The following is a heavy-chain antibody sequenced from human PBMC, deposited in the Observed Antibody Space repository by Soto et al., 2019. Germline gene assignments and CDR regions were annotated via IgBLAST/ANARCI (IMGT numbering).Heavy chain of an antibody. CDR2: ISGSGVGT. CDR3: AKGPTVFGAVISFDYYYGMYV. V-gene: IGHV3-23*01. D-gene: IGHD3-3*01. J-gene: IGHJ6*02. CDR1: GFTFITSA. Sequence: GGSLRLSCTASGFTFITSAMSCFRHSPFRWLEWVSGISGSGVGTYYADSVKGRFTISRDNSKNTLYLQLSGLRAEDAAVYYCAKGPTVFGAVISFDYYYGMYVWGQGTPVTVSS.